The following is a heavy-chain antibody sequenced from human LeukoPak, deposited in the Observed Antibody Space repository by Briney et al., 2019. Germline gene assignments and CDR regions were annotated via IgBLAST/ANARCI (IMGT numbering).Heavy chain of an antibody. CDR3: ARDQVPDYDILTGYHP. CDR1: GGTFSSYA. Sequence: SVKVSCKASGGTFSSYAISWVRQAPGQGLEWMGGTIPIFGTANYAQKFQGRVTITADESTSTAYMELSSLRSEDTAVYCCARDQVPDYDILTGYHPWGQGTLVTVSS. D-gene: IGHD3-9*01. V-gene: IGHV1-69*13. J-gene: IGHJ5*02. CDR2: TIPIFGTA.